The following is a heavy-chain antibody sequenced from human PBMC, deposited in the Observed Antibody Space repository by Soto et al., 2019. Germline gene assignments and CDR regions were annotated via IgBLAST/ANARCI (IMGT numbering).Heavy chain of an antibody. J-gene: IGHJ6*02. Sequence: PSETLSLTCTVSCGSMTTPGYSSSWIRQPPGKAPEWIGYVYHNGNAYPKPSLKSRVTISLDGAKNQFSFKFNSVNTADTGLYYCAARPYYYSGLDVWGQGTTVTVSS. CDR3: AARPYYYSGLDV. D-gene: IGHD3-16*01. CDR1: CGSMTTPGYS. V-gene: IGHV4-30-2*01. CDR2: VYHNGNA.